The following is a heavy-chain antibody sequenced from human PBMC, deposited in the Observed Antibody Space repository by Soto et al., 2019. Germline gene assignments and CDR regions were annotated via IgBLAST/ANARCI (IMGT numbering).Heavy chain of an antibody. J-gene: IGHJ4*02. CDR2: MRQDGSEK. V-gene: IGHV3-7*03. CDR3: ARILCSSTSCYTFDY. Sequence: QPGGSLRPSCAASGFTFSSYWMSWVRRAPGKGLEWVANMRQDGSEKYYVDSVKGRFTISRDNAKNSLYLQMNSLRAEDTAVYYCARILCSSTSCYTFDYWGQGTLVNVSS. CDR1: GFTFSSYW. D-gene: IGHD2-2*02.